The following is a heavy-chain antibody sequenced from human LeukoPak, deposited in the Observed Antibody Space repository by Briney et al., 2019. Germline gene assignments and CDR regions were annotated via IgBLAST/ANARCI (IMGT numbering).Heavy chain of an antibody. D-gene: IGHD5-12*01. J-gene: IGHJ4*02. Sequence: GGSLRLSCTASGFTFSSYWMSWVRQAPGKGLEWVSYISSSGSTIYYADSVKGRFTISRDNAKNSLYLQMNSLRAEDTAVYYCARSIVATTFFDYWGQGTLVTVSS. CDR3: ARSIVATTFFDY. CDR1: GFTFSSYW. CDR2: ISSSGSTI. V-gene: IGHV3-48*04.